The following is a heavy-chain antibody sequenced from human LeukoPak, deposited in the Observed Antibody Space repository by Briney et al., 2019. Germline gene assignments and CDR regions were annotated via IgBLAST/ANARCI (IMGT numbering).Heavy chain of an antibody. CDR1: GGSISSYY. J-gene: IGHJ6*02. D-gene: IGHD3-10*01. CDR3: ARDTYGSGSYENYYYGMDV. CDR2: IYYSGST. Sequence: PSENLSLTCTVSGGSISSYYWSWIRQPPGKGLEWIGYIYYSGSTNYNPSLKSRVTISVDTSKNQFSLKLSSVTAADTAVYYCARDTYGSGSYENYYYGMDVWGQGTTVTVSS. V-gene: IGHV4-59*12.